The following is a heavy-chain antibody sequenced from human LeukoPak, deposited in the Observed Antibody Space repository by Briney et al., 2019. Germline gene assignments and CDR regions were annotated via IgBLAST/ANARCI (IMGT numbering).Heavy chain of an antibody. Sequence: HPGGSLRLSCSTSGFTFSNYAMNWVRQAPGKGLEYVSTISSNGHSTYYADSVKGRFSISRDDSKNTLYLQMNSLRTEDTAVYYCTTRPNWEDFDYRGQGTLVTVSS. V-gene: IGHV3-64*04. CDR2: ISSNGHST. D-gene: IGHD7-27*01. CDR1: GFTFSNYA. CDR3: TTRPNWEDFDY. J-gene: IGHJ4*02.